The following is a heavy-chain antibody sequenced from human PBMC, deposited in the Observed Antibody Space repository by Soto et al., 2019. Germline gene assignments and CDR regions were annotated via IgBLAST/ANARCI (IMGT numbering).Heavy chain of an antibody. V-gene: IGHV4-4*07. D-gene: IGHD1-1*01. Sequence: SETLSFTCTVSGASISGFYWSWIRKSAGKGLEWIGRIYATGTTDYNPSLKSRVMMSVDTSKKQFSLKLRSVTAADTAVYYCVRDGTKTLRDWLDPWGQGISVTVSS. CDR3: VRDGTKTLRDWLDP. CDR1: GASISGFY. J-gene: IGHJ5*02. CDR2: IYATGTT.